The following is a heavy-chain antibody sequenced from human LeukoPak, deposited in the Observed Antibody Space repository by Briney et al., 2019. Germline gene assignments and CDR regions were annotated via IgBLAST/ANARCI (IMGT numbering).Heavy chain of an antibody. CDR2: ISGTGVTA. CDR3: AKDQRFGDLDDY. Sequence: PGGSLRLSCAASGFTLKNYAMGWVRQAPGKGLEWVSSISGTGVTAYYADSVKGRFAISRDNSKNTLYLQMSSLRAEDTALYYCAKDQRFGDLDDYRGQGTLVTVSS. J-gene: IGHJ4*02. CDR1: GFTLKNYA. V-gene: IGHV3-23*01. D-gene: IGHD3-10*01.